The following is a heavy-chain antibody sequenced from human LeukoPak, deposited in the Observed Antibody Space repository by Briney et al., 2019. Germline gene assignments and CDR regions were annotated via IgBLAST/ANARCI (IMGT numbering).Heavy chain of an antibody. CDR2: IRYDGSNK. V-gene: IGHV3-30*02. Sequence: PGGSLRLSCAASGFTFSSYGMHWVRQAPGKGLEWVAFIRYDGSNKYYADSVKGRFTISRDNAKNSLYLQMNSLRAEDTAVYYCARVAAIAVAGIGHFDYWGQGTLVTVSS. CDR3: ARVAAIAVAGIGHFDY. CDR1: GFTFSSYG. D-gene: IGHD6-19*01. J-gene: IGHJ4*02.